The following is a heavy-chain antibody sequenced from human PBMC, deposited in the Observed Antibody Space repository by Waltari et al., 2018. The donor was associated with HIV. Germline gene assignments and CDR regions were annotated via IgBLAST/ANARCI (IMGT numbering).Heavy chain of an antibody. Sequence: EVQLVVSGGDLTKHGGSLRLTCAASGLPCSSDAIHWVRQAQGKGLEWVSLIQSGGNIYYADFVKGRFTVSRDNSKNSMYLQMNSLRAEDTAVYYCAAYCGSDCYSMLQYGVDVWGHGTTVIVSS. D-gene: IGHD2-21*02. CDR3: AAYCGSDCYSMLQYGVDV. J-gene: IGHJ6*02. CDR2: IQSGGNI. CDR1: GLPCSSDA. V-gene: IGHV3-53*01.